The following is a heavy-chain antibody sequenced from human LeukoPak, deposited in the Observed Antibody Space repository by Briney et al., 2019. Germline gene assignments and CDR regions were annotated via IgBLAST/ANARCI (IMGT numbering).Heavy chain of an antibody. CDR2: IYSDGRT. V-gene: IGHV3-53*01. CDR3: ARDSGRFDVFDI. J-gene: IGHJ3*02. CDR1: GFTVSTNY. D-gene: IGHD3-10*01. Sequence: QPGGSLRLSCAASGFTVSTNYMSWVRQAPGKGLEWVSVIYSDGRTYYAGSVKGRFTISRDNSKNTLYLQMNSLRAEDTAVYYCARDSGRFDVFDIWGQGTMVTVSS.